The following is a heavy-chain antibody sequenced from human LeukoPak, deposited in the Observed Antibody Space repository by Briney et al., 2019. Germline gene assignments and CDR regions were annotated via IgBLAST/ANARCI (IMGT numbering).Heavy chain of an antibody. J-gene: IGHJ4*02. CDR1: GYTFASYD. D-gene: IGHD3-10*01. CDR3: AIAGSYYSPLDY. Sequence: ASVKVSCKASGYTFASYDINWVRQATGQGLEWMGWMNPNSGNTGYAQKFQGRVTITRNTSISTAYMELSSLRSEDTAVYYCAIAGSYYSPLDYWGQGTLVTVSS. V-gene: IGHV1-8*03. CDR2: MNPNSGNT.